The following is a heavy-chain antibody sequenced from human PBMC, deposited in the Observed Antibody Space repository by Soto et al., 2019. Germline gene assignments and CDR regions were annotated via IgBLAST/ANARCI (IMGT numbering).Heavy chain of an antibody. V-gene: IGHV1-69*02. CDR2: IIPILGIA. Sequence: QVQLVQSGAEVKKPGSSVKVSCKASGGTFSSYTISWVRQAPGQGLEWMGRIIPILGIANYAQKFQGRVTITADTATSTAYMERGSVRSEDTAGYYWAGRAGDYYYYGMDVWGQGTTVTVSS. CDR1: GGTFSSYT. D-gene: IGHD3-10*01. CDR3: AGRAGDYYYYGMDV. J-gene: IGHJ6*02.